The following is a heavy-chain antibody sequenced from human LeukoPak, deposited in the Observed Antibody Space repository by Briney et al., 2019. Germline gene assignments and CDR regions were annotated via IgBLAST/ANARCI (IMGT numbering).Heavy chain of an antibody. V-gene: IGHV3-21*01. CDR2: ITSSSSYI. CDR1: GFTFSDYY. D-gene: IGHD3-22*01. Sequence: GGSLRLSCAASGFTFSDYYMSWVRQAPGKGLEWVSSITSSSSYIYYADSVKGRFTISRDNAKNSLYLQMNSLRAEDTAVYYCARHVVAVGFDYWGQGTLVTVSS. J-gene: IGHJ4*02. CDR3: ARHVVAVGFDY.